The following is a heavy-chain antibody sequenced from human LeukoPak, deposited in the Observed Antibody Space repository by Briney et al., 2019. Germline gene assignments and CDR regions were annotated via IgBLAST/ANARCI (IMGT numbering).Heavy chain of an antibody. CDR3: ARGHDFWSGLGWFDP. Sequence: SETLSLTCTVSGGSISSYYWSWIRQPPGKGLEWIGYIYYSGSINYNPSLKSRVTISVDTSKNQFSLKLSSVTAADTAVYYCARGHDFWSGLGWFDPWGQGTLVTVSS. D-gene: IGHD3-3*01. CDR1: GGSISSYY. CDR2: IYYSGSI. J-gene: IGHJ5*02. V-gene: IGHV4-59*01.